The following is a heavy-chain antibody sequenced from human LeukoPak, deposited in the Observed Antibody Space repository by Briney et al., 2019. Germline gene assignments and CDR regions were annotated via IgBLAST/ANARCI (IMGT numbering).Heavy chain of an antibody. CDR2: ISSSSSYI. CDR3: ARDSIYGRPRADIVVVPAATAPIDY. V-gene: IGHV3-21*01. D-gene: IGHD2-2*01. CDR1: GFTFSSYS. J-gene: IGHJ4*02. Sequence: GGSLRLSCAASGFTFSSYSMNWVRQAPGKGLEWVSSISSSSSYIYYADSVKGRFTISRDNAKNSLYLQMNSLRAEDTAVYYCARDSIYGRPRADIVVVPAATAPIDYWGQGTLVTASS.